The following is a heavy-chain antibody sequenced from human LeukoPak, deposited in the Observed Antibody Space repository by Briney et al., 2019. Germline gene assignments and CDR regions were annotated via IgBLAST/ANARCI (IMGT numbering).Heavy chain of an antibody. Sequence: SVKVSCKASGGTFSSYAISWVRQAPGQGLEWMGGIIPIFGTANYAQKFQGRVTITTDESTSTAYMELSSLRSEDTAVYYCARDRDNWNYRGANWFDPWGQGTLVTVSS. D-gene: IGHD1-7*01. CDR2: IIPIFGTA. CDR1: GGTFSSYA. V-gene: IGHV1-69*05. J-gene: IGHJ5*02. CDR3: ARDRDNWNYRGANWFDP.